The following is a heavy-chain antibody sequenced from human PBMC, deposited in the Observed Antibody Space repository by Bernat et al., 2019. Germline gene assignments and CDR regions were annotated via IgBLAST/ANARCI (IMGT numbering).Heavy chain of an antibody. CDR3: ARLPFTGDRGRGTFDI. CDR2: SSYTGSP. J-gene: IGHJ3*02. V-gene: IGHV4-39*01. CDR1: GGSMISTSYY. D-gene: IGHD7-27*01. Sequence: QLQVQESGPGLVKPSETLSLTCSVSGGSMISTSYYWGWIRQPPGKGLNWIGSSSYTGSPYYNPSLESRVIISVDTSKKQFSLTLTSVTAADTAVYYCARLPFTGDRGRGTFDIWGQGTMVTVSS.